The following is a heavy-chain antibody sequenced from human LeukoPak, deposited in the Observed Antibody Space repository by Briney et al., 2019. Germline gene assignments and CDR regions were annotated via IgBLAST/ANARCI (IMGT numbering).Heavy chain of an antibody. J-gene: IGHJ6*03. V-gene: IGHV1-2*02. D-gene: IGHD3-9*01. CDR2: INPNSGGT. CDR1: GYTFTGYY. CDR3: ARGLRYFDWLPRRFATTGSYYYYYMDV. Sequence: GASVKVSCKASGYTFTGYYMHWVRQAPGQGLEWMGWINPNSGGTNYAQKFQGRVTMTRDTSISTAYMELSRLRSDDTAVYYCARGLRYFDWLPRRFATTGSYYYYYMDVWGKGTTVTISS.